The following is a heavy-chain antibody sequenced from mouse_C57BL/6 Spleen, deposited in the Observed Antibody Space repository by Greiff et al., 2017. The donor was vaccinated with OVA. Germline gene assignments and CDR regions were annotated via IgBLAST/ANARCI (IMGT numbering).Heavy chain of an antibody. Sequence: VQLQQPGAELVKPGASVKMSCKASGYTFTSYWITWVKQRPGQGLEWIGDIYPGSGSTNYNEKFKSKATLTVDTSSSTAYMQLSSLTSEDSAVYYCATIYYGNYAFAYWGQGTLVTVSA. D-gene: IGHD2-1*01. CDR2: IYPGSGST. V-gene: IGHV1-55*01. CDR3: ATIYYGNYAFAY. CDR1: GYTFTSYW. J-gene: IGHJ3*01.